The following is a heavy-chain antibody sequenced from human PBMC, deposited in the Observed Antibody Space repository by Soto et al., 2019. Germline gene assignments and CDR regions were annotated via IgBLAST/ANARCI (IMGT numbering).Heavy chain of an antibody. V-gene: IGHV3-23*01. CDR1: GFTFSTYA. CDR3: VKGYWKGDV. CDR2: ISGRGGSI. J-gene: IGHJ6*02. D-gene: IGHD1-1*01. Sequence: EVQLLESGGGLVQPGGSLRLSCAASGFTFSTYAMNWVRPAPGNGLEWVSAISGRGGSIHYADSVKGRFTISRDNSKNTLYLQMNSLRDEDTAVYHCVKGYWKGDVWGQGTTVTVSS.